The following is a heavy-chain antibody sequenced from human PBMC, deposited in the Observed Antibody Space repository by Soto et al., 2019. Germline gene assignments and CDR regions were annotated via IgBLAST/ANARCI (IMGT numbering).Heavy chain of an antibody. J-gene: IGHJ6*02. Sequence: QVQLQQSGPGLVKPSQTLSLTCVISGDSVSSISAAWTWIRQSPSRGLEWLGRTYYRSEWYNDYAESVKSRINIKPDTSRNQFSLQLTSVTPEDTAVYYCAREAWATLTNVYSYGTEVWGQGTAVTVSS. CDR3: AREAWATLTNVYSYGTEV. CDR1: GDSVSSISAA. D-gene: IGHD7-27*01. CDR2: TYYRSEWYN. V-gene: IGHV6-1*01.